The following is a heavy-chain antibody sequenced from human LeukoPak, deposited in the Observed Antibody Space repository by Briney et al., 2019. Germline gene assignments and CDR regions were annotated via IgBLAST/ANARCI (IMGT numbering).Heavy chain of an antibody. V-gene: IGHV3-30*18. CDR3: AKPPGIAVA. CDR2: ISYDGSNK. D-gene: IGHD6-19*01. CDR1: GFTFSSYG. J-gene: IGHJ4*02. Sequence: GRSLRLSCAASGFTFSSYGMHWVRQAPGKGLEWVAVISYDGSNKYYADSVKGRFTISRDNSKNTLYLQMSSLRAEDTAVYYCAKPPGIAVAWGQGTLVTVSS.